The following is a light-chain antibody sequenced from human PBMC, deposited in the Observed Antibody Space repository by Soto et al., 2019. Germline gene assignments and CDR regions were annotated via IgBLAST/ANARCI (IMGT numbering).Light chain of an antibody. J-gene: IGKJ5*01. CDR1: QSVSSS. V-gene: IGKV3D-15*01. CDR2: GAS. Sequence: EIVLTQSPGTLSLSPGERATLSCRASQSVSSSRLAWYRQKPGQAPRLLIYGASSRATGIPDRFSGSGSGTEFTLTISSLQSEDFAVYYCQQYKNWPLFGQGTRLENK. CDR3: QQYKNWPL.